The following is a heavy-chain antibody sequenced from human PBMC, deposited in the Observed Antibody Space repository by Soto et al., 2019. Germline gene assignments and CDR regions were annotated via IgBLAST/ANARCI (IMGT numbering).Heavy chain of an antibody. J-gene: IGHJ6*02. Sequence: PSQTLSLTCAISGDSVSINSAAWNWIRQSPSRGLEWLGRTYYRSKWYNDYAVSVKSRITINPDTSKNQFSLQLNSVTPEDTAVYYCARGILYCSSTSCYTLYYYYGMDVWGQGTTVTVSS. CDR3: ARGILYCSSTSCYTLYYYYGMDV. CDR2: TYYRSKWYN. V-gene: IGHV6-1*01. D-gene: IGHD2-2*02. CDR1: GDSVSINSAA.